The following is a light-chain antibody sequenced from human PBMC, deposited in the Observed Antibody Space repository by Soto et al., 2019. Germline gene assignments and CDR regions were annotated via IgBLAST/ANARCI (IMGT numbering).Light chain of an antibody. CDR3: QQYNSYSLWT. Sequence: DIQMTQSPPTLPASVGDRVTITSRASQSISNWLAWYQQKPGKAPKLLIYDASSLESGVPSRFSGSGSGTEFTLIISSLQPDDFATYYCQQYNSYSLWTFGQGTKVDIK. CDR2: DAS. V-gene: IGKV1-5*01. J-gene: IGKJ1*01. CDR1: QSISNW.